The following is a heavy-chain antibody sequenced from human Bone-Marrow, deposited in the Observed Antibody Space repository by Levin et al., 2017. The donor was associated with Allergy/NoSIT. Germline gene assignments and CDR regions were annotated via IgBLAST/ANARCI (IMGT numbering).Heavy chain of an antibody. V-gene: IGHV3-21*01. CDR3: STLPNYDFVPFDI. Sequence: GESLKISCEVSGFTFSNFNMHWVRQAPGKGLEWVSSISSAGTFIYYADSVKGRFTISRDNGKNFLYLQMTSLRAEDTAVYYCSTLPNYDFVPFDIWGQGTMVAVSS. CDR1: GFTFSNFN. J-gene: IGHJ3*02. D-gene: IGHD3-3*01. CDR2: ISSAGTFI.